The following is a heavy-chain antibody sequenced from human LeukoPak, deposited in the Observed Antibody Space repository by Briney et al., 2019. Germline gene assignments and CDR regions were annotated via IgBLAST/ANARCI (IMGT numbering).Heavy chain of an antibody. V-gene: IGHV4-38-2*01. CDR3: ARVSRYYGSGNDH. D-gene: IGHD3-10*01. CDR1: GYSISSGYY. CDR2: IYHSGST. Sequence: SETLSLTCAVSGYSISSGYYWGWIRQPPGKGLEWIGSIYHSGSTYYNPSLKSRVTISVDTSKNQFSLKLSSVTAADTAVYYCARVSRYYGSGNDHWGQGTLITVSS. J-gene: IGHJ4*02.